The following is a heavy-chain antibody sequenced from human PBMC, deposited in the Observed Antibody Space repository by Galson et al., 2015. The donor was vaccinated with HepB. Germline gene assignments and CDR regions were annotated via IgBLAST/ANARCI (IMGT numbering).Heavy chain of an antibody. CDR3: ARAPLAVTTVYYYYYGMDV. CDR2: ISSSSSTI. D-gene: IGHD2-21*02. J-gene: IGHJ6*02. V-gene: IGHV3-48*01. Sequence: SLRLSCAASGFTFSSYSVNWVRQAPGKGLEWVSYISSSSSTIYYADSVKGRFTISRDNAKNSLNLQMNSLRAEDTAVYYCARAPLAVTTVYYYYYGMDVWGQGTTVTVSS. CDR1: GFTFSSYS.